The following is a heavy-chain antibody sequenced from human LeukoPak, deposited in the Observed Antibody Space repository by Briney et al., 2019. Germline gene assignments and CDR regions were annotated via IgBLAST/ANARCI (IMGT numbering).Heavy chain of an antibody. CDR1: GGSISSSSYY. D-gene: IGHD3-22*01. CDR2: IYFSGST. CDR3: ARRFPYYDSSGPSGFDP. J-gene: IGHJ5*02. V-gene: IGHV4-39*01. Sequence: PSETLSLTCTVSGGSISSSSYYWGSIRQPPGKGLDWVGSIYFSGSTYYNPSFKSRVTKSVDTSHNQFSLKLSSMTAADTVVHYCARRFPYYDSSGPSGFDPWGQGTLVTVSS.